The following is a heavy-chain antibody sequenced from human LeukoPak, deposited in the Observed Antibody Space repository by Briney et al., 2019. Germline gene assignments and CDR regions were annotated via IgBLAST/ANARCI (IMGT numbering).Heavy chain of an antibody. Sequence: SGTLSLTCAVYGGSFSGYYWSWIRQPPGKGLEWIGEINHSGSTNYNPSLKSRVTISVDTSKNQFSLKLSSVTAADTAVYYCARAFGYSSSWYQIDYWGQGTLVTVSS. CDR2: INHSGST. CDR1: GGSFSGYY. V-gene: IGHV4-34*01. D-gene: IGHD6-13*01. J-gene: IGHJ4*02. CDR3: ARAFGYSSSWYQIDY.